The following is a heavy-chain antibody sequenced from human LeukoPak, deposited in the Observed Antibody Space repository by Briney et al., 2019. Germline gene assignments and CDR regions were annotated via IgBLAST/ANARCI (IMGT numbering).Heavy chain of an antibody. CDR3: ARDFGGAVDS. D-gene: IGHD1-26*01. J-gene: IGHJ4*02. Sequence: GGSLRLSFAESGLNLNKYWVHLVRPVPGKGPVWVSRIDPEGTITNYADSVKGRFTISRDNAKNMLYLQMDSLRVEDSAIYYCARDFGGAVDSWGQGTLVTVSS. CDR2: IDPEGTIT. V-gene: IGHV3-74*01. CDR1: GLNLNKYW.